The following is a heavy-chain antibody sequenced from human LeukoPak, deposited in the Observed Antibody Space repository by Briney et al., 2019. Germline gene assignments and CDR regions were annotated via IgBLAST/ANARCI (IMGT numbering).Heavy chain of an antibody. CDR1: GFTFNTYT. D-gene: IGHD1-26*01. J-gene: IGHJ6*02. CDR3: ARVSVGATQLGMDV. Sequence: GGSLRLSCAASGFTFNTYTMNWVRQAPGKGLEWVSYISGSSGIIDYADSVKGRFTISRDNSKNTLYLQMNSLRAEDTAVYYCARVSVGATQLGMDVWGQGTTVTVSS. V-gene: IGHV3-48*01. CDR2: ISGSSGII.